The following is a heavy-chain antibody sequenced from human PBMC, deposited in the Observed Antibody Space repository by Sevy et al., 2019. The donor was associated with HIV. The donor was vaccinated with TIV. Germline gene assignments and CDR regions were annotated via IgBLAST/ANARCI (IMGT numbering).Heavy chain of an antibody. CDR1: GFTFSTYW. V-gene: IGHV3-7*01. D-gene: IGHD5-12*01. J-gene: IGHJ4*02. Sequence: GGSLRLSCAASGFTFSTYWMTWVRQAPGKGLEWVANIKEDGSEKYYVDSVKGRFTISRDNAKNSLYLQMNSLRAEDTAVYYCARYSGYCSTNYWGQGTLVTVSS. CDR2: IKEDGSEK. CDR3: ARYSGYCSTNY.